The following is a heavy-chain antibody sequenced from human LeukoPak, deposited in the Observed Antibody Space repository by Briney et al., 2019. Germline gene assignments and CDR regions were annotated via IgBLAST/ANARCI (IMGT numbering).Heavy chain of an antibody. Sequence: PGGSLRLSCAASGFTFSTYSMNWVRQAPGKGLEWVSYISSSSSYIYYADSVKGRFTISRDNAKNSLYLQMNSLRAEDTAVYYCASHDFWSGYHPDCWGQGTLVTVSS. CDR1: GFTFSTYS. CDR2: ISSSSSYI. D-gene: IGHD3-3*01. V-gene: IGHV3-21*05. CDR3: ASHDFWSGYHPDC. J-gene: IGHJ4*02.